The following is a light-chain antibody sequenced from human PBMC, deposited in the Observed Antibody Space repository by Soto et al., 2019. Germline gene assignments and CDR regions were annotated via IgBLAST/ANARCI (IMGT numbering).Light chain of an antibody. V-gene: IGLV1-40*01. J-gene: IGLJ1*01. CDR3: QSYDSSLSGSV. CDR2: GNS. CDR1: SSNIGAGYD. Sequence: QSVLPQPPSVSGAPGQRVTISCTGSSSNIGAGYDVHWYQQLPGTAPKLLIYGNSNRPSGVPDRFSGSKSGTSASLAITGLQAEDEADYYCQSYDSSLSGSVLGTGTKVTVL.